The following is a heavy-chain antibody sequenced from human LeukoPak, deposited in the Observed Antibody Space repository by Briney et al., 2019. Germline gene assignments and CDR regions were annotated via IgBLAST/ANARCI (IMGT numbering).Heavy chain of an antibody. CDR2: IKPKSGGT. CDR1: GHTLTGYY. CDR3: ASAESHDYGET. J-gene: IGHJ4*02. V-gene: IGHV1-2*02. D-gene: IGHD3-16*01. Sequence: VASVKVSCKASGHTLTGYYLHWVRQAPGQGLEWMGWIKPKSGGTQFAQKFQGRVTMDRDTSLSTVYMELSGLRSGDTAIYYCASAESHDYGETWGQGTLVTVSS.